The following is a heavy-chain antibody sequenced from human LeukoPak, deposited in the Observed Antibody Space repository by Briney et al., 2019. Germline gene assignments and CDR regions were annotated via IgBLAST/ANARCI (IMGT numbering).Heavy chain of an antibody. CDR3: AKEAMGSRLWVPI. V-gene: IGHV3-30-3*01. Sequence: GGSLRLSCAASGFTFSSYAMHWVRQAPGKGLEWVAVISYDGSKKYYADSVKGRFTISRDNSKNTLYLQMNSLRAEDTAVYYCAKEAMGSRLWVPIWGQGTLVTVSS. D-gene: IGHD1-26*01. J-gene: IGHJ4*02. CDR1: GFTFSSYA. CDR2: ISYDGSKK.